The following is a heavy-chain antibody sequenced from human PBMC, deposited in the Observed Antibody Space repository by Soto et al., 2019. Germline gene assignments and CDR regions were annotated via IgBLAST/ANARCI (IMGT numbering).Heavy chain of an antibody. CDR3: ARRYCSRADCYSDS. CDR1: GYTFFSFW. CDR2: IDPGDSSA. V-gene: IGHV5-10-1*01. Sequence: PGESLKISCHGSGYTFFSFWIVWVRQVPGKGLEWVGRIDPGDSSATYSPTFQGHVTISADMSTRSAYLQWRSLRASDTAIYFCARRYCSRADCYSDSWGQGSLVTVSS. D-gene: IGHD2-2*01. J-gene: IGHJ4*02.